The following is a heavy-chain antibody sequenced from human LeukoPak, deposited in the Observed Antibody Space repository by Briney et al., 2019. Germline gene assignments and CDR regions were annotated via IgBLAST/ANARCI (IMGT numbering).Heavy chain of an antibody. V-gene: IGHV1-2*02. Sequence: ASVKVSCKASGYTFTGYHMHWVRQAPGQGLEWMGWINPNSGGTNYAQKFQGRVTMTRDTSISTAYMELSRLRSDDTAVYYCARVVGVQGWFDPWGQGTLVTVSS. J-gene: IGHJ5*02. CDR1: GYTFTGYH. D-gene: IGHD2-15*01. CDR2: INPNSGGT. CDR3: ARVVGVQGWFDP.